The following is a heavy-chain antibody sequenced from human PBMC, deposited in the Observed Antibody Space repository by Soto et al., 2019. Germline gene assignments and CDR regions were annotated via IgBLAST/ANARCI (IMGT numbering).Heavy chain of an antibody. CDR2: INPNSGGT. V-gene: IGHV1-2*02. Sequence: ASVKVSCKASGYTFTGYAMHWVRQAPGQRLEWMGWINPNSGGTNYAQKLQGRFTISRDNAKNSLYLQMNSLRAEDTAVYYCARDPSIVGADGEEYYYYYGMDVWGQGTTVTVSS. CDR1: GYTFTGYA. D-gene: IGHD1-26*01. CDR3: ARDPSIVGADGEEYYYYYGMDV. J-gene: IGHJ6*02.